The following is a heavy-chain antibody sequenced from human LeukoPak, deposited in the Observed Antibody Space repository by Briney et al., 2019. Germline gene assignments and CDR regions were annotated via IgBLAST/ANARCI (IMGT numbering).Heavy chain of an antibody. J-gene: IGHJ4*02. Sequence: GGSLRLSCAASGFTFSSSGMHWVRQAPGKGLEWVAFIRNDGAIKYYADSVKGRFTISRDNAKNSLYLQMNSLRAEDTAVYYCARESSSWSFYFGYWGQGTLVTVSS. V-gene: IGHV3-30*02. CDR2: IRNDGAIK. CDR3: ARESSSWSFYFGY. CDR1: GFTFSSSG. D-gene: IGHD6-13*01.